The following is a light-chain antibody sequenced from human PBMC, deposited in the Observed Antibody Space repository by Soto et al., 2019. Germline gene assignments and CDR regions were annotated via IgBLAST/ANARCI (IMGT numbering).Light chain of an antibody. CDR1: SSDAGGSNY. Sequence: QSALTQPASVSGSPGQSITLSCTGTSSDAGGSNYVSWYQQHPGKAPKLLIYEVSKRPAGISNRFSGSKSGNTASLTISGLQAEDEADYYCNSYTYSNTEVFGTGTKVTVL. CDR2: EVS. CDR3: NSYTYSNTEV. J-gene: IGLJ1*01. V-gene: IGLV2-14*01.